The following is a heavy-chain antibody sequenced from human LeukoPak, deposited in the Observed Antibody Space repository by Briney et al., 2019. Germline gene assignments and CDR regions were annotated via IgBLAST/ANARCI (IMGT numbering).Heavy chain of an antibody. CDR3: ASGWSSKWRAFDI. Sequence: SETLSLTCAVYGGSFSGYYWSWIRQPPGKGLEWIGEINHSGSTNYNPSLKSRVTISVDTSKNQFSLKLSSVTAADTAVYYCASGWSSKWRAFDIWGQGTMDTVSS. J-gene: IGHJ3*02. V-gene: IGHV4-34*01. CDR2: INHSGST. D-gene: IGHD6-13*01. CDR1: GGSFSGYY.